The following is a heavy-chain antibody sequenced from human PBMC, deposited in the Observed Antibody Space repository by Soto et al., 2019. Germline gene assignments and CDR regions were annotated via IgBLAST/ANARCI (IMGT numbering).Heavy chain of an antibody. D-gene: IGHD3-9*01. CDR2: IIPIFGTT. CDR1: GGSFTSYA. CDR3: ARELKYSDWGYFYGMDV. V-gene: IGHV1-69*01. J-gene: IGHJ6*02. Sequence: QVQLVQSGAEVRRPGSSVNISCKASGGSFTSYAITWVRQAPGQGLEWVGGIIPIFGTTTYAQKFYGRVTITADESASTAYMEVGSLRSEDTAMYYCARELKYSDWGYFYGMDVWGQGTTVTVSS.